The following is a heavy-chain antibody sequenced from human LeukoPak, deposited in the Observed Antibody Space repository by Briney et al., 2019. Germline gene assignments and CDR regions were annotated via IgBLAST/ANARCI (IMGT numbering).Heavy chain of an antibody. CDR1: GFPFSSHG. J-gene: IGHJ4*02. CDR2: IRQEGRDT. V-gene: IGHV3-30*02. CDR3: ARDFNWGFDY. Sequence: GGSLRLSCAASGFPFSSHGMHWVRQAPGKGLEWVAYIRQEGRDTYYADSVKGRFSISRDDSKYTVNLEMNSLRTEDMAVYYCARDFNWGFDYWGQGTLVSVSS. D-gene: IGHD7-27*01.